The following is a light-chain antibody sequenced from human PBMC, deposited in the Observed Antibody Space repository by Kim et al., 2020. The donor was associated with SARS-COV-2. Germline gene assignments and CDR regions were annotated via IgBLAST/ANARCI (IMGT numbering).Light chain of an antibody. Sequence: ASLGDRVTITCRASQNISIWLAWYQQKPGKAPNLLIYKASTLESGVPSRFSGSGSGTDWTLTISSLQRDDFATYYCQQYYTYSRTFGQGTKVDIK. CDR1: QNISIW. V-gene: IGKV1-5*03. CDR2: KAS. CDR3: QQYYTYSRT. J-gene: IGKJ1*01.